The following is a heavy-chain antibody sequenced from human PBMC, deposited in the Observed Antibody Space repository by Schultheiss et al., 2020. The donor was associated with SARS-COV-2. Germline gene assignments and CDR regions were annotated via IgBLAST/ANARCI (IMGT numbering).Heavy chain of an antibody. Sequence: GESLKISCAASGFTFSSYWMSWVRQAPGKGLEWVANIKQDGSEKYYADSVKGRFTISRDNSKNTLYLQMNSLRAEDTAVYYCASDYYYDSSGPIDYWGQGTLVTVSS. CDR3: ASDYYYDSSGPIDY. CDR1: GFTFSSYW. CDR2: IKQDGSEK. V-gene: IGHV3-7*01. D-gene: IGHD3-22*01. J-gene: IGHJ4*02.